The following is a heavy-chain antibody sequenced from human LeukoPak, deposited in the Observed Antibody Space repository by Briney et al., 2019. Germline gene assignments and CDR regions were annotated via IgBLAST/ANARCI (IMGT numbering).Heavy chain of an antibody. D-gene: IGHD2-2*01. CDR1: GGSISSSNW. J-gene: IGHJ5*02. Sequence: DPSETLSLTCAVSGGSISSSNWWSWVRQPPGKGLEWIGEIYHSGSTNYNPSLKSRVTISVDKSKNQFSLKLSSVTAADTAVYYCARGIDSTERGWFDPWGQGTLVTVSS. CDR2: IYHSGST. CDR3: ARGIDSTERGWFDP. V-gene: IGHV4-4*02.